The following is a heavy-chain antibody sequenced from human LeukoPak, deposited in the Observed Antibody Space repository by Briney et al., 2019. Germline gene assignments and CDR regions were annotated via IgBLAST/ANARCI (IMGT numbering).Heavy chain of an antibody. V-gene: IGHV4-34*01. CDR2: VNHSGST. D-gene: IGHD6-13*01. Sequence: SETLSLTCAVYGGSFSGYYWSWIRQPPGKGLEWIGEVNHSGSTNYNPSLKSRVTISVDTSKNQFSLKLNSVTAADTAVYYCARLGSSWYFGYWGQGTLVTVSS. J-gene: IGHJ4*02. CDR3: ARLGSSWYFGY. CDR1: GGSFSGYY.